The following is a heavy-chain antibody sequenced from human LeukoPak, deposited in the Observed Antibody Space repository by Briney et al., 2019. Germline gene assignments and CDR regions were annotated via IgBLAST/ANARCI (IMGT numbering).Heavy chain of an antibody. CDR2: IKSTTDGGTT. CDR1: GFTFSNAW. Sequence: GGSLRLSCAASGFTFSNAWMSWVRQAPGKGLEWVGRIKSTTDGGTTDYAAPVKGRFTISGDDSKNTLYLQMNSLKTEDTAVYYCTTQLLYEHNFDYWGQGTLVTVSS. V-gene: IGHV3-15*01. J-gene: IGHJ4*02. D-gene: IGHD2-2*02. CDR3: TTQLLYEHNFDY.